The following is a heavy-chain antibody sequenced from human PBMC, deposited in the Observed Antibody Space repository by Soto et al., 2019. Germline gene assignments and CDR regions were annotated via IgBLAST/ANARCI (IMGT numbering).Heavy chain of an antibody. D-gene: IGHD5-12*01. CDR1: GFTFSSYG. Sequence: QVQLVESGGGVVQPGRSLRLSCAASGFTFSSYGMHWVRQAPGKGLEWVAVIWYDGSNKYYADSVKSRFTISRDNSKNTLYLQMNSLIAEDTAVYYCARDRRGCEWYFDLWGRGTLVTVSS. CDR3: ARDRRGCEWYFDL. V-gene: IGHV3-33*01. CDR2: IWYDGSNK. J-gene: IGHJ2*01.